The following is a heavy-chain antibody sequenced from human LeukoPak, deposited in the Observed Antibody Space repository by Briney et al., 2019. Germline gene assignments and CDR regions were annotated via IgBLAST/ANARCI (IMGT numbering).Heavy chain of an antibody. CDR2: ISSSSSTI. J-gene: IGHJ3*02. CDR3: ARDGYYYDSSGPMAAFDI. Sequence: GGSLRLSCAASAFTFSNYDMNWVRQAPGKGLEWVSYISSSSSTIYYVDSVKGRFTISRDNAKNSLYLQMNSLRAEDTAVYYCARDGYYYDSSGPMAAFDIWGQGTMVTVSS. D-gene: IGHD3-22*01. V-gene: IGHV3-48*01. CDR1: AFTFSNYD.